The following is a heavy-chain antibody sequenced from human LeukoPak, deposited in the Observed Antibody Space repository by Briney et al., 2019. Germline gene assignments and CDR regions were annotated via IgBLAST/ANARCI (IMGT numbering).Heavy chain of an antibody. V-gene: IGHV3-23*01. J-gene: IGHJ4*02. CDR1: GFTFSSYA. D-gene: IGHD5-12*01. Sequence: GGSLRLSCAASGFTFSSYAMSWVRQAPGKGLEWVSGISGSGGSTHYADPVKGRFTISRDNSKNTLYLQMNSLGGEDTAEYYCAKGPRSGYDYFPPDYWGQGTLVTVSS. CDR2: ISGSGGST. CDR3: AKGPRSGYDYFPPDY.